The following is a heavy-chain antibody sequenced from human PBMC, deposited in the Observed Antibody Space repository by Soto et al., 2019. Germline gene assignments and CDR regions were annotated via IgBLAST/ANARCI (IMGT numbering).Heavy chain of an antibody. CDR1: GGSISSSSYY. CDR3: ARRPYCSSTSCYFDY. J-gene: IGHJ4*02. V-gene: IGHV4-39*01. Sequence: QLQLQESGPGLVKPSETLSLTCTVSGGSISSSSYYWGWIRQPPGKGLEWIGSIYYSGSTYYNPSLKSRVTISVDTSKNQFSLKLSSVTAADTAVYYCARRPYCSSTSCYFDYWGQGTLVTVSS. D-gene: IGHD2-2*01. CDR2: IYYSGST.